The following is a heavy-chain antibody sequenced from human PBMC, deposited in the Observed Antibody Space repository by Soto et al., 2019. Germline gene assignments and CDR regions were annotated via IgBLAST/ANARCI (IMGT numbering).Heavy chain of an antibody. J-gene: IGHJ5*02. CDR2: IYHSGST. Sequence: PSETLSLTCAVCSGSISSSNWWSWDRQPPGKGLEWIGEIYHSGSTNYNPSLKSRVTISVDKSKNQFSLKLSSVTAADTAVYYCARKTSGIAAAGTVRWWFDPWRQGTLVTVSS. CDR1: SGSISSSNW. V-gene: IGHV4-4*02. CDR3: ARKTSGIAAAGTVRWWFDP. D-gene: IGHD6-13*01.